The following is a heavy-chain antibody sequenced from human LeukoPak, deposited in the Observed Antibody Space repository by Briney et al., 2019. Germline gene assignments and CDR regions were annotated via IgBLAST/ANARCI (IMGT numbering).Heavy chain of an antibody. D-gene: IGHD3/OR15-3a*01. CDR1: GYSFTNYW. CDR3: ARRNGLTDAFDI. V-gene: IGHV5-51*01. Sequence: GESLKISCKGSGYSFTNYWIGWVRQMPGKGLEWMGIIYPGDSDTRYSPSFQGQVTISADESITTAYLQWNSLKASDTAMFYCARRNGLTDAFDIWGQGTLVTVSS. J-gene: IGHJ3*02. CDR2: IYPGDSDT.